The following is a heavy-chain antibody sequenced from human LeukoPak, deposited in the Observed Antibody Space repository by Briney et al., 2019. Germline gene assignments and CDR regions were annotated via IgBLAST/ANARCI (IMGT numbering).Heavy chain of an antibody. D-gene: IGHD3-9*01. J-gene: IGHJ6*02. CDR2: ISSSSSYI. V-gene: IGHV3-21*01. CDR3: ARSPGRYFDWLPPPYHYYYGMDV. Sequence: GGSLRLSCAASGFTFSSYSMNWVRQAPGKGLEWVSSISSSSSYIYYADSVKGRFTISRDNAKNSLYLQMNSLRAEDTAVYYCARSPGRYFDWLPPPYHYYYGMDVWGQGTTVTVSS. CDR1: GFTFSSYS.